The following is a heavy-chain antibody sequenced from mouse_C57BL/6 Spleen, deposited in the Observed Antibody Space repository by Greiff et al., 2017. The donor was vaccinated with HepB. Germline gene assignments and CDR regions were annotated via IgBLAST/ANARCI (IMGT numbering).Heavy chain of an antibody. V-gene: IGHV1-64*01. CDR1: GYTFTSYW. D-gene: IGHD2-4*01. Sequence: FQLQQSGAELVKPGASVKLSCKASGYTFTSYWMHWVKQRPGQGLEWIGMIHPNSGSTNYNEKFKSKATLTVDKSSSTAYMQLSSLTSEDSAVYYCARHDYDWFAYWGQGTLVTVSA. J-gene: IGHJ3*01. CDR2: IHPNSGST. CDR3: ARHDYDWFAY.